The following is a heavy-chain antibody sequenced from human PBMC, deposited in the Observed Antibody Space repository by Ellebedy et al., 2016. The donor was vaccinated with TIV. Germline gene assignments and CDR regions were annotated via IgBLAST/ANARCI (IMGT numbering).Heavy chain of an antibody. CDR2: IRGDASTL. CDR3: AKAGGRSHYYMDV. Sequence: GGSLRLXCAAPEFISGDYWIHWVRQGPGRGLDWVSRIRGDASTLNFVDSVKGRFTVSRDSVQNTVYLQMNSLRAEDAGTYYCAKAGGRSHYYMDVWGKGTTVIVSS. CDR1: EFISGDYW. J-gene: IGHJ6*03. D-gene: IGHD1-14*01. V-gene: IGHV3-74*01.